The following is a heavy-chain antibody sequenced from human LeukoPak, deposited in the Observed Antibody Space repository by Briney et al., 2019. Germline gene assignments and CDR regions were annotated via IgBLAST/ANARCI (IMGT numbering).Heavy chain of an antibody. D-gene: IGHD3-3*01. CDR2: IYYTGST. V-gene: IGHV4-59*01. Sequence: PSETLSLTCTVSGGSISTYYWSWIRQPPGKGLEWLGYIYYTGSTNYNPSLESRVTISVDTPKNQFSLRMTSVTAADTAVCYCARGYGVVISTPYYYGMDVWGQGTTVTVSS. CDR1: GGSISTYY. J-gene: IGHJ6*02. CDR3: ARGYGVVISTPYYYGMDV.